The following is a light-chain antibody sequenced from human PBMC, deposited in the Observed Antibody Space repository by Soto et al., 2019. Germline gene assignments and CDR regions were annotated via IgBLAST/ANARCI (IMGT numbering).Light chain of an antibody. V-gene: IGKV2D-29*01. CDR2: EVS. Sequence: DIVMTQTPLSLSVTPGQPASISCKSNQSLLQSDGETYLDWYVQRPGQPPQLLINEVSSRLSGVSQRVTGGGSGTDFTLNISRVEAEDMGIYYCMQTTRLPWTFGQGTTVEI. CDR1: QSLLQSDGETY. CDR3: MQTTRLPWT. J-gene: IGKJ1*01.